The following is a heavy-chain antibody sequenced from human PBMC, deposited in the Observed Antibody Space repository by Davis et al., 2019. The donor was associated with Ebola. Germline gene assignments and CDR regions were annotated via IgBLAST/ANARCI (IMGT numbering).Heavy chain of an antibody. V-gene: IGHV4-4*07. D-gene: IGHD2-15*01. CDR3: VRDGCPGGSCYCGDY. Sequence: PSETLSLTCTVPGGSISSHYWSWIRQPAGKGLEWIGRIYTSGRTNYNPSLKSRVTMSVDTSKNQFSLRLSSVTAADPAVYYCVRDGCPGGSCYCGDYWGQGTLVTVSS. CDR1: GGSISSHY. CDR2: IYTSGRT. J-gene: IGHJ4*02.